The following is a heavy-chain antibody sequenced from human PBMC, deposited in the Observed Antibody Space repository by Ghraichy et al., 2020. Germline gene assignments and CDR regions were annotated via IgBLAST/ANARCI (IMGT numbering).Heavy chain of an antibody. CDR2: IYYSGST. V-gene: IGHV4-39*07. Sequence: SETLSLTCTVSGGSISSSSYYWGWIRQPPGKGLEWIGSIYYSGSTYYNTSLKSRVTISVDTSKNQFSLKLSSVTAADTAVYYCARGLSRIEGNWFDPWGQGTLVTVSS. J-gene: IGHJ5*02. CDR1: GGSISSSSYY. D-gene: IGHD2-15*01. CDR3: ARGLSRIEGNWFDP.